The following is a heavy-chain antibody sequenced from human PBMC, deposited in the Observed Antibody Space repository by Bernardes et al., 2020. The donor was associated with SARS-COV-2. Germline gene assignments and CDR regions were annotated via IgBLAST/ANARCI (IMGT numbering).Heavy chain of an antibody. CDR3: AKWRSVLWIHPYYNAMDA. Sequence: GGSLRLSCEASGFTFNNFGMHWVRQAPGKGLEWVAVISYEGSILHYADSVKGRFTISRDSSKNTVYLQMNTLRPEDTAVYYCAKWRSVLWIHPYYNAMDAWGQGTTVTVSS. J-gene: IGHJ6*02. D-gene: IGHD2-21*01. CDR1: GFTFNNFG. CDR2: ISYEGSIL. V-gene: IGHV3-30*18.